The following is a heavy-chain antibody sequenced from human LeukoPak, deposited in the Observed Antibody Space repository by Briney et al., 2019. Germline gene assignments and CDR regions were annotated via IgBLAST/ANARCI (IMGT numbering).Heavy chain of an antibody. CDR1: GFTFSSYA. Sequence: GGSLRLSCAASGFTFSSYAMSWVRQDPGRGLEWVSAISGSGGYTWYADPMKGRFTISRDNSKNTLYLQMNSLRAEDTAVYYCAKEPIAVAGTFDYWGQGTLVTVSS. J-gene: IGHJ4*02. CDR3: AKEPIAVAGTFDY. CDR2: ISGSGGYT. D-gene: IGHD6-19*01. V-gene: IGHV3-23*01.